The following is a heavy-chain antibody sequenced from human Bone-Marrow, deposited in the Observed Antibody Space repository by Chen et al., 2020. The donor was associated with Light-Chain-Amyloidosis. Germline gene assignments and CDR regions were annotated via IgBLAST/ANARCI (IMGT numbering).Heavy chain of an antibody. CDR1: GFTFNDYA. J-gene: IGHJ6*03. CDR2: ISSNSGSI. V-gene: IGHV3-9*01. D-gene: IGHD1-1*01. CDR3: VKSLIPSRYLYHYYMDV. Sequence: EVQLVESGGGLVQPGRSLRLSRAASGFTFNDYAMYWVRQGPGKGLEWVSGISSNSGSIGYADSVKGRFSISRDNAKNYLHLQMNSLRPEDTALYYCVKSLIPSRYLYHYYMDVWGKGTTVIVSS.